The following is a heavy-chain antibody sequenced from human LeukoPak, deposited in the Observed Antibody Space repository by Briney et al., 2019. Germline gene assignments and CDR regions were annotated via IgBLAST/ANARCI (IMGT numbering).Heavy chain of an antibody. CDR2: MDPNSGNT. CDR3: AILPIMITFGGVNAFDI. D-gene: IGHD3-16*01. Sequence: ASVKVSCKASGYTFTGYYMHWVRQATGQGLEWMGWMDPNSGNTGYAQKFQGRVTMTRNTSISTAYMELSSLRSEDTAVYYCAILPIMITFGGVNAFDIWGQGTMVTVSS. CDR1: GYTFTGYY. V-gene: IGHV1-8*02. J-gene: IGHJ3*02.